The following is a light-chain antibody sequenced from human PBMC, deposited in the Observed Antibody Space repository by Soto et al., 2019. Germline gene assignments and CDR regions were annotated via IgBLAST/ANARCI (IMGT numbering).Light chain of an antibody. CDR3: QQYYSTSIT. Sequence: EIVLTQSPATLSLSPGERATLSCRASQSVSSYLAWYQQKPGQPPKLLIYWASTRESGVPDRFSGSGSGTDFTLTISSLQAEDVAVYYCQQYYSTSITFGQGTRLEIK. V-gene: IGKV4-1*01. CDR2: WAS. CDR1: QSVSSY. J-gene: IGKJ5*01.